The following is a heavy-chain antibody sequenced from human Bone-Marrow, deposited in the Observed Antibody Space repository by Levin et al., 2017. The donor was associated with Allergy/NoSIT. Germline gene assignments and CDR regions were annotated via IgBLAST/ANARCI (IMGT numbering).Heavy chain of an antibody. V-gene: IGHV3-33*01. J-gene: IGHJ4*02. CDR2: IWSDGITK. CDR3: ARSLFGGDYLDY. CDR1: GFTFSTCG. D-gene: IGHD3-10*01. Sequence: GGSLRLSCAASGFTFSTCGMHWVRQAPGKGLEWVAVIWSDGITKYYGDSVKGRFTISRDNSQNTLFLQLNSLRAEDTAVYYCARSLFGGDYLDYWGQGTLVTVSS.